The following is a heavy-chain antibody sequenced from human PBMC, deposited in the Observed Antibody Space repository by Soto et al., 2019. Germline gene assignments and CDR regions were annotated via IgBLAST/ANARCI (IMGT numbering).Heavy chain of an antibody. Sequence: WTSLRPAPGKGLELVWEISHSGSTNYNPSLKSRVNTSVDKSKNQFSLRLSSVTAADTAVYYCARGRGCGGGACSSANHYQFYALDVSAQGTKVTLS. D-gene: IGHD2-21*02. V-gene: IGHV4-4*02. CDR2: ISHSGST. CDR3: ARGRGCGGGACSSANHYQFYALDV. J-gene: IGHJ6*02.